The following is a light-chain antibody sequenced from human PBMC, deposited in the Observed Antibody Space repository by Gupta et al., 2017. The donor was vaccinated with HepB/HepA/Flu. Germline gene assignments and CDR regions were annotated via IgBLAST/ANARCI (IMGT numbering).Light chain of an antibody. V-gene: IGKV4-1*01. CDR3: QQYYSTLYT. CDR1: QSVLYSSNNKNY. CDR2: WAS. J-gene: IGKJ2*01. Sequence: DIVMTQSPDSLAVSLGERATINCKSSQSVLYSSNNKNYLAWYQQKPGQPPKLLISWASTREYGVPDRFSGSGSGTDFTLTISSLQAEDVAVYYCQQYYSTLYTFGQGTKLEI.